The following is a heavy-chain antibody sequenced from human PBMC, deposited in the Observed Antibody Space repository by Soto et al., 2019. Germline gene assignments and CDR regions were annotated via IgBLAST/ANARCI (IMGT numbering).Heavy chain of an antibody. CDR1: GYTLTELS. CDR2: FDPEDGET. CDR3: ARRAENCGGNRCHALGY. V-gene: IGHV1-24*01. J-gene: IGHJ4*02. D-gene: IGHD2-2*01. Sequence: ASVKVSCKVSGYTLTELSMHWVRQAPGKGLEWMGGFDPEDGETIYAQKFQGRVTMTEDTSTDTAYMELSSLRSADTAVYYCARRAENCGGNRCHALGYWGQGTLVTVSS.